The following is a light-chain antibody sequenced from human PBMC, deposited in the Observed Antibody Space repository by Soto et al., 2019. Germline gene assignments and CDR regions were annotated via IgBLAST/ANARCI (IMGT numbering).Light chain of an antibody. CDR2: GAS. J-gene: IGKJ4*01. Sequence: EIVLTQSPGTLSLSPGERATLSCRASQSVSSSYLAWYQQKPGQAPRLLIYGASSRATGIPDRFSGSGSGTDFTLTISRLEREDFAVYYCQQYGSSPPLTFGGGTKVDIK. CDR3: QQYGSSPPLT. V-gene: IGKV3-20*01. CDR1: QSVSSSY.